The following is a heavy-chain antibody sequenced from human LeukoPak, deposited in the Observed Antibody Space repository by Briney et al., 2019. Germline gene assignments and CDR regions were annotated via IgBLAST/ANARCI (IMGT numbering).Heavy chain of an antibody. CDR1: GFTFSSYG. V-gene: IGHV3-48*02. Sequence: GGSLSLSCAACGFTFSSYGMHWVGQAPGRGLEWVSYITSSSSTMYYADSVKGRFTISRDNAKKSLFLQMVSLRDEYTAVYYCARDHYSRNDYWGQGTLVTVSS. CDR3: ARDHYSRNDY. D-gene: IGHD6-13*01. J-gene: IGHJ4*02. CDR2: ITSSSSTM.